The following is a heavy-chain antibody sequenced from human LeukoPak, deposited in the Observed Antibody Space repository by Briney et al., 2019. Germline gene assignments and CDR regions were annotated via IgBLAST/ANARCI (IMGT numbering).Heavy chain of an antibody. Sequence: GSRRLSCAASGFTFSSYGMSWVRQAPGKGLEWVSAISGSGGSTYYADSVRGRFTISRDNAKNTLYLQMNSLRADDTAVYYCARDWYYAIDYWGQGTLVTVSS. CDR1: GFTFSSYG. V-gene: IGHV3-23*01. CDR3: ARDWYYAIDY. CDR2: ISGSGGST. D-gene: IGHD2-2*01. J-gene: IGHJ4*02.